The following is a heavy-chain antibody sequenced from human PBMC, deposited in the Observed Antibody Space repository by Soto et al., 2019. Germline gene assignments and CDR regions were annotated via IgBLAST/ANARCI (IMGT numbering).Heavy chain of an antibody. D-gene: IGHD6-19*01. CDR3: AIVEGWYSSGWSLY. CDR2: IYYSGST. CDR1: GGSISSYY. J-gene: IGHJ4*02. V-gene: IGHV4-59*01. Sequence: SETLSLTCTVSGGSISSYYWSWIRQPPGKGLEWIGYIYYSGSTNYNPSLKSRVTISVDTSKNQFSLKLSSVTAADTAVYYCAIVEGWYSSGWSLYWGPGTMLTVYS.